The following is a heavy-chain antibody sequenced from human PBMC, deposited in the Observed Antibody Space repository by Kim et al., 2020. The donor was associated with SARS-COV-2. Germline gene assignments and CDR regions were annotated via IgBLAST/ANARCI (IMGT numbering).Heavy chain of an antibody. CDR2: IYYSGST. CDR1: GGSISSYY. D-gene: IGHD3-22*01. Sequence: SETLSLTCTVSGGSISSYYWSWIRQPPGKGLEWIGYIYYSGSTNYNPSLKSRVTISVDTSKNQFSLKLSSVTAADTAVYYCAGHADYYDLDAFDIWGQGTMVTVSS. J-gene: IGHJ3*02. CDR3: AGHADYYDLDAFDI. V-gene: IGHV4-59*13.